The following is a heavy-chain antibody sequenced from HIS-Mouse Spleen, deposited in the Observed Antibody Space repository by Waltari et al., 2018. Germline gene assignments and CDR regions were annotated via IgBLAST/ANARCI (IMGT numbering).Heavy chain of an antibody. Sequence: QLQLQESGPGLVKPSETLSLTCTVSGGSISSSSYYWGWIRQPPGKGLEWIGSIYYSGGTHDNPSRKSRVTISVDTSKNQFSLKLSSVTAADTAVYYCSREIPYSSSWYDWYFDLWGRGTLVTVSS. D-gene: IGHD6-13*01. V-gene: IGHV4-39*07. CDR1: GGSISSSSYY. CDR3: SREIPYSSSWYDWYFDL. CDR2: IYYSGGT. J-gene: IGHJ2*01.